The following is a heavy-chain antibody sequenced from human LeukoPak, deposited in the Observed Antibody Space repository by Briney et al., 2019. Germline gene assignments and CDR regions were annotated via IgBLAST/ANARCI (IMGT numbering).Heavy chain of an antibody. CDR2: VNPKSGNT. J-gene: IGHJ6*03. CDR3: ARAYTSSYYYYFYCYMDV. D-gene: IGHD6-6*01. V-gene: IGHV1-8*03. Sequence: GASVKVSCKASGYTFNNYDINWVRQATGQGLEWMGWVNPKSGNTAYAQKFQGRVTITKNTSISTAYMELSSLRSEDTAVYYCARAYTSSYYYYFYCYMDVWGKGTTVTVSS. CDR1: GYTFNNYD.